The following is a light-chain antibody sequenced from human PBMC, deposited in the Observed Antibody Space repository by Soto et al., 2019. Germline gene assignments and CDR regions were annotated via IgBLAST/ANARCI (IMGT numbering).Light chain of an antibody. Sequence: IVLPQSPGTLSLSPGERSTLSCRASQSVNKNYLAWYQQKPGQAPRLLIYGASNRATGIPDRFRGSGSGTDFSLTISRLEPEDFAVYYCQQYGSSRTFGQGSKVDIK. CDR1: QSVNKNY. CDR2: GAS. CDR3: QQYGSSRT. V-gene: IGKV3-20*01. J-gene: IGKJ1*01.